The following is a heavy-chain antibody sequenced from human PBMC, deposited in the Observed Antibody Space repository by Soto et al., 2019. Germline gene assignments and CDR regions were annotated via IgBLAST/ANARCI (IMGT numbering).Heavy chain of an antibody. D-gene: IGHD3-22*01. J-gene: IGHJ4*02. Sequence: CTASGCTFSSYAMRWVRQPPGKGLEWIGYIYYSVSTYYNSSLKSRVTISVDTSKNQFSLKLSSVTAADTAIYYCARAGQGDSCCYYHFDYWGQGALVTVPS. CDR1: GCTFSSYA. CDR2: IYYSVST. CDR3: ARAGQGDSCCYYHFDY. V-gene: IGHV4-30-4*08.